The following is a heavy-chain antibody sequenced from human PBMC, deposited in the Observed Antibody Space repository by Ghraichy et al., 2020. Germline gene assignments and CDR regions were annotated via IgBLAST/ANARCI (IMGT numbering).Heavy chain of an antibody. J-gene: IGHJ2*01. D-gene: IGHD4-17*01. V-gene: IGHV4-31*03. CDR2: IYYSGST. Sequence: SETLSLTCTFSGGSISSGTYYWSWIRQHPGKGLEWIGYIYYSGSTYYNPSLKTRVTIPVDTSKNQFSLKLSSVTAADTAVYYCARGGDYGVWYFDLWGRGTPVTVSS. CDR3: ARGGDYGVWYFDL. CDR1: GGSISSGTYY.